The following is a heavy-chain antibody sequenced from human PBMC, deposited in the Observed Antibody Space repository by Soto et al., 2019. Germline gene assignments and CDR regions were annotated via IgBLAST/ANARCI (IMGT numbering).Heavy chain of an antibody. J-gene: IGHJ6*03. CDR2: ISSSSSTI. CDR1: GFTFSSYS. V-gene: IGHV3-48*01. D-gene: IGHD6-13*01. Sequence: GGSLRLSCAASGFTFSSYSMNWVRQAPGKGLEWVSYISSSSSTIYYADSVKGRFTISRDNAKNSLYLQMNSLRAEDTAVYYCARDGSSWDYYMDVWGKGTTVTVSS. CDR3: ARDGSSWDYYMDV.